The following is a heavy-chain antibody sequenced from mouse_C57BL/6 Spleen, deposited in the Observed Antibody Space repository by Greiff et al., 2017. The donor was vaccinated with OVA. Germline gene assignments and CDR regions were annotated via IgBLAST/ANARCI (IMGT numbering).Heavy chain of an antibody. CDR3: ARLGCDY. D-gene: IGHD3-3*01. CDR1: GYAFTNYL. V-gene: IGHV1-54*01. CDR2: INPGSGGT. J-gene: IGHJ2*01. Sequence: QVQLKQSGAELVRPGTSVKVSCKASGYAFTNYLIEWVKQRPGQGLEWIGVINPGSGGTTYNEKFKGKATLTADKSSSTDYMQLSSLTYEESAVYFCARLGCDYWGQGTTLTVSS.